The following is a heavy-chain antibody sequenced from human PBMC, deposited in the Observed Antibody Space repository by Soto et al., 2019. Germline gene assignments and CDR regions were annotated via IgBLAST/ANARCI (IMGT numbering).Heavy chain of an antibody. CDR1: RHTFISYD. V-gene: IGHV1-8*01. CDR2: MNPKSANT. Sequence: GASVKVSCKASRHTFISYDINWVRQATGQGLEWMGWMNPKSANTGYAQNFQGRVTMTRNTSISTAYMELSSLRPEDTAVYYCARSPSWETTVTPYYFDYWGQGTLVTVSS. D-gene: IGHD4-4*01. CDR3: ARSPSWETTVTPYYFDY. J-gene: IGHJ4*02.